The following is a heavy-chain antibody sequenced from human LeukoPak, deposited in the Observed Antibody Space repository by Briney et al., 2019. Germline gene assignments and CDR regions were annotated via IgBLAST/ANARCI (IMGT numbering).Heavy chain of an antibody. J-gene: IGHJ3*02. D-gene: IGHD3-3*01. CDR1: GGSISSYY. Sequence: KPSETLFLTCTVSGGSISSYYWSWIRQPPGKGPEWIGYIYYSGSTNYNPSLKSRVTISVDTSKNQFSLKLSSVTAADTAVYYCAREGLDDAFDIWGQGTMVTVSS. V-gene: IGHV4-59*01. CDR3: AREGLDDAFDI. CDR2: IYYSGST.